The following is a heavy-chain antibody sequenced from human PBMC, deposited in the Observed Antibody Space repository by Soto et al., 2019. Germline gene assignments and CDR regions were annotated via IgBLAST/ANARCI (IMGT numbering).Heavy chain of an antibody. D-gene: IGHD6-13*01. V-gene: IGHV3-53*01. Sequence: EVQLVESGGGLIQPGGSLRLSFVASGLTVSGNYMSWVRKAPGRGLDWVSVIYTGGATYYADSVKGRFTISRDSSRNALYLHMNSLRVEDTAVYYCARGFYSGFDDWGQGTLVTVSS. CDR1: GLTVSGNY. CDR2: IYTGGAT. CDR3: ARGFYSGFDD. J-gene: IGHJ4*02.